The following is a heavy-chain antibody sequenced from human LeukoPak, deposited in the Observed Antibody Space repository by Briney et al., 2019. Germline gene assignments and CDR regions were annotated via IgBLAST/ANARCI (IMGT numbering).Heavy chain of an antibody. CDR1: GGSISSYY. CDR3: ARQASVDTAMVYYGMDV. V-gene: IGHV4-59*08. D-gene: IGHD5-18*01. J-gene: IGHJ6*02. Sequence: SETLSLTCTVSGGSISSYYWSWIRQPPGKGLEWIGYIYYRGSTNYNPSLKSRVTISADTSKNQFSLKLSSVTAADTAVYYCARQASVDTAMVYYGMDVWGQGTTVTVSS. CDR2: IYYRGST.